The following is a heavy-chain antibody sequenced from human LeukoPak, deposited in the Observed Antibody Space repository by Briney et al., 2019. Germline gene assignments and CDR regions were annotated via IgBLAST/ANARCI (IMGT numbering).Heavy chain of an antibody. CDR3: AKESGKFDF. D-gene: IGHD3/OR15-3a*01. J-gene: IGHJ4*02. V-gene: IGHV3-43*02. CDR2: ISGDGVST. CDR1: GLPIADFA. Sequence: GGSLRLSCVASGLPIADFAMHWVCQAPGKGLEWVSLISGDGVSTFYADSVKGRFSISRDNSKNSLYLEMNSLRTEDAAMYYCAKESGKFDFWGQGTLVTVSS.